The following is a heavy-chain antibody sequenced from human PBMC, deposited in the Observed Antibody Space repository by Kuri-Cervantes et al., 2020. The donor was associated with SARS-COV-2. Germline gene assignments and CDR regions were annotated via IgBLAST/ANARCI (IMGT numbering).Heavy chain of an antibody. Sequence: GSLRLSCAASGFTFSSYGMHWVRQAPGKGLEWVAVISYDGSNKYYADSVKGRFTISRDNSKNTLYLQMNSLRAEDAAVYYCANGAPMIVVVTYDAFDIWGQGTMVTVSS. CDR1: GFTFSSYG. CDR2: ISYDGSNK. J-gene: IGHJ3*02. D-gene: IGHD3-22*01. CDR3: ANGAPMIVVVTYDAFDI. V-gene: IGHV3-30*18.